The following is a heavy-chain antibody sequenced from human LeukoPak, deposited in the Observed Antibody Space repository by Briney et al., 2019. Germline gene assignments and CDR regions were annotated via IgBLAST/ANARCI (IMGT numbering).Heavy chain of an antibody. CDR2: INPNSGGT. V-gene: IGHV1-2*02. Sequence: VSVKVSCKASGYTFTGYYMHWVRQAPGQGLEWMGWINPNSGGTNYAQKFQGRVTMTRDTSISTAYMELSRLRSDDTAVYYCATGIAVAGSPRWFDPWGQGTLVTVSS. D-gene: IGHD6-19*01. CDR1: GYTFTGYY. CDR3: ATGIAVAGSPRWFDP. J-gene: IGHJ5*02.